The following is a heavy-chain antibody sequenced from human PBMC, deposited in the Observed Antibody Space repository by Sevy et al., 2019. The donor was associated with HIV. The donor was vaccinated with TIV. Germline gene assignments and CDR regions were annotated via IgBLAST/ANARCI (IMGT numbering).Heavy chain of an antibody. D-gene: IGHD2-2*01. CDR2: ISGSGGST. J-gene: IGHJ4*02. Sequence: GESLKISCAASGFTFSSYAMSWVRQAPGKGLEWVSAISGSGGSTYYADSVKGRFTISRDNSKNTLYLQMNSLRAEDTAVYYCAKEGYCSSTSCYLNYWGQGTLVTVSS. CDR3: AKEGYCSSTSCYLNY. V-gene: IGHV3-23*01. CDR1: GFTFSSYA.